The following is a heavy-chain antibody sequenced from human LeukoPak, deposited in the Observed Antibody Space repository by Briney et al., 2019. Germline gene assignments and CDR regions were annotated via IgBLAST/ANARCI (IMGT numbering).Heavy chain of an antibody. V-gene: IGHV4-61*02. CDR2: IYTSGST. CDR3: VRDPAGLMWPVIGGAFDI. Sequence: SETLSLTCTVSGGSISSGSYYWSWIRQPAGKGLEWIGRIYTSGSTNYNPSLKSRVTISVDTSKNQFSLKLSSVTAADTAVYYCVRDPAGLMWPVIGGAFDIWGQGTMVTVSS. D-gene: IGHD6-19*01. J-gene: IGHJ3*02. CDR1: GGSISSGSYY.